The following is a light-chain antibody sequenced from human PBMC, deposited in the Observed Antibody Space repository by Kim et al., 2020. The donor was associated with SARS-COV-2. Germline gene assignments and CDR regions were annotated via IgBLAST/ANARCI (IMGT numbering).Light chain of an antibody. CDR2: QNN. J-gene: IGLJ2*01. CDR1: SSNLGSNF. Sequence: GQRVTISGSGSSSNLGSNFVYWYQQLPGTAPKLLIFQNNQRPSGVPERFSGSRSGTLASLAISDLRSEDEADYHCATWDDSLRGVVFGGGTQLTVL. V-gene: IGLV1-47*01. CDR3: ATWDDSLRGVV.